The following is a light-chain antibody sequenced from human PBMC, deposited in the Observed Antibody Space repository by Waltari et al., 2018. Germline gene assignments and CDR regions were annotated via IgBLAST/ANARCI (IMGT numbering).Light chain of an antibody. J-gene: IGLJ2*01. Sequence: QSALTPPPSASGSPGQSVTISCTGTIRDVGAYQYLSWYQQHPGKAPKLLIYEVSKRASGVPDRFSGSKSGNTASLTVSGLQAEDEADYYCASRGASKVFGGGTKLTVL. CDR3: ASRGASKV. CDR1: IRDVGAYQY. CDR2: EVS. V-gene: IGLV2-8*01.